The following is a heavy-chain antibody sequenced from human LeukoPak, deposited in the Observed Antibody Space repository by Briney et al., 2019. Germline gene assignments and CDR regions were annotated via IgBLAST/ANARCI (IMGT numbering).Heavy chain of an antibody. V-gene: IGHV1-69*04. CDR3: ARDSLHRPSYYDFWREQLDY. Sequence: ASVKVSCKASGGTFSSYAISWVRQAPGQGLEWMGRIIPILGIANYAQKFQGRVTMTRDTSTSTVYMELSSLRSEDTAVYYCARDSLHRPSYYDFWREQLDYWGQGTLVTVSS. D-gene: IGHD3-3*01. CDR1: GGTFSSYA. CDR2: IIPILGIA. J-gene: IGHJ4*02.